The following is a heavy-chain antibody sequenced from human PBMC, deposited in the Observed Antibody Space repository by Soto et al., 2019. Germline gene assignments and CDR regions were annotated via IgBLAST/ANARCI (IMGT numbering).Heavy chain of an antibody. CDR3: ARGGSSWSAEYYEH. CDR2: ISGFNGNT. Sequence: ASVKVSCTASGYTFTNYGISWVRQAPGQGPEWMGWISGFNGNTKYARKVQGGVTLTTDTSATTAYMELRGLRSDDTAVYYCARGGSSWSAEYYEHWGQGTLVTVSS. J-gene: IGHJ1*01. V-gene: IGHV1-18*04. D-gene: IGHD6-13*01. CDR1: GYTFTNYG.